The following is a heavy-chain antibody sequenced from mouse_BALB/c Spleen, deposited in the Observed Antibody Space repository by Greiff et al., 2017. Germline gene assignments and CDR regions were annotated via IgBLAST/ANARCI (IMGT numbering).Heavy chain of an antibody. Sequence: EVKLMESGGGLVKPGGSLKLSCAASGFTFSDYYMYWVRQTPEKRLEWVATISDGGSYTYYPDSVKGRFTISRDNAKNNLYLQMSSLKSEDTAMYYCARGFPYYYGSSYGFAYWGQGTLVTVSA. J-gene: IGHJ3*01. CDR2: ISDGGSYT. V-gene: IGHV5-4*02. CDR3: ARGFPYYYGSSYGFAY. CDR1: GFTFSDYY. D-gene: IGHD1-1*01.